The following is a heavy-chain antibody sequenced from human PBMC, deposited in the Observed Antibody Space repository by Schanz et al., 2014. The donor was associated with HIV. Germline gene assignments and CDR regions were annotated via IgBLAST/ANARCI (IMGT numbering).Heavy chain of an antibody. D-gene: IGHD3-10*01. CDR2: IWYDGSNK. J-gene: IGHJ4*02. V-gene: IGHV3-33*06. Sequence: QVQLVESGGGVVQPGRSLRLSCTASGFTFSSSGMHWVRQAPGKGLEWVAVIWYDGSNKYYADSVKGRFTISRDNSKNTLYLQMNSLRAEDTAVYYCAKGQRGVVRGDIDYWGQGTLVTVSS. CDR1: GFTFSSSG. CDR3: AKGQRGVVRGDIDY.